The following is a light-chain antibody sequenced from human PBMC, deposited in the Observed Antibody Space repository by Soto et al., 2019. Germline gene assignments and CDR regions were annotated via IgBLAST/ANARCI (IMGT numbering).Light chain of an antibody. CDR3: SSYSSSDTLHV. CDR2: EVS. V-gene: IGLV2-14*01. Sequence: QSALTQPASVSGSPGQSITISCTGTSSDVGSYNYVSWYQQHPGKAPKLMIYEVSTRPSGVSSRFSGFKSGNTASLTISGLQAEDEADYYCSSYSSSDTLHVFGTPTKLTVL. CDR1: SSDVGSYNY. J-gene: IGLJ1*01.